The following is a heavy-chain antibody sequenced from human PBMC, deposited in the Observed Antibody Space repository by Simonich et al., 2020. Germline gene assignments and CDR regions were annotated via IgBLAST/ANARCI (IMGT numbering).Heavy chain of an antibody. CDR1: GYTFTSYG. CDR2: TSAYNGKT. CDR3: ARSTTGTTAFDI. D-gene: IGHD1-1*01. V-gene: IGHV1-18*01. J-gene: IGHJ3*02. Sequence: QVQLVQSGAEVKKPGASVKVSCKASGYTFTSYGISWVRQAPGQGLEWMGGTSAYNGKTNYEQKLQGRVTMTTDTSTSTAYMGLRSMRSDDTAVYYCARSTTGTTAFDIWGQGTMVTVSS.